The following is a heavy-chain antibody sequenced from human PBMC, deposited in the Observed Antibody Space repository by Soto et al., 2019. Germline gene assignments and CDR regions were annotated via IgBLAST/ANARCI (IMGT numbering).Heavy chain of an antibody. V-gene: IGHV4-59*01. J-gene: IGHJ4*02. CDR3: ATGRVLYVSEY. D-gene: IGHD3-10*01. CDR1: GGTIRSYY. Sequence: SVSGGTIRSYYGRWILKTPGKGLEWIGYVYYSASTNYKPSLNYNPSLKSRVTISLDTSKNQYSLRLRPVTTADTALYYGATGRVLYVSEYWGQGTLVIVFS. CDR2: VYYSAST.